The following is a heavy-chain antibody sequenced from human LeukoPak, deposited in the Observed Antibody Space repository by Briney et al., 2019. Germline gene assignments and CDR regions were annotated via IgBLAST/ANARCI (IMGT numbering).Heavy chain of an antibody. Sequence: KPSETLSLTCAVSGYSISSGYYWGWIRQPPGKGLEWIGSIYHSGSTYYNPSLKSRVTISVDTSKNQFSLKLSSVTAADTAVYYCARVGGYSYGPPGYWGQGTLVTVSS. J-gene: IGHJ4*02. CDR1: GYSISSGYY. V-gene: IGHV4-38-2*01. CDR2: IYHSGST. CDR3: ARVGGYSYGPPGY. D-gene: IGHD5-18*01.